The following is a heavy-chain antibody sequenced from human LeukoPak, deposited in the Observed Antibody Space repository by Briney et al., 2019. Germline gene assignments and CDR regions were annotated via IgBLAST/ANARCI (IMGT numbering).Heavy chain of an antibody. CDR1: GYTFTSFG. J-gene: IGHJ4*02. CDR3: ARDHWNSDREFAF. V-gene: IGHV1-18*01. Sequence: ASVTVSCKASGYTFTSFGISWVRQAPGEGLEWVGWVSASNGHTNYAQKFKGRVTITTDTSTTTAFMDLRSLTSDDTAVYYCARDHWNSDREFAFWGQGTLVTVSS. D-gene: IGHD1/OR15-1a*01. CDR2: VSASNGHT.